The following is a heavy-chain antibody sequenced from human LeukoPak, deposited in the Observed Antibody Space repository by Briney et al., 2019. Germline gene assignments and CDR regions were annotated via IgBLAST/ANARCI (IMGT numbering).Heavy chain of an antibody. CDR3: ARDRNWNDLSLPFDY. J-gene: IGHJ4*02. Sequence: GGSLRLSCAASGFTFSSYIMNWVRQAPGRGLEWVSSISSSSSYIYYADSVKGRFTISRDNAKNSLYLQMNSLRAEDTAVYYCARDRNWNDLSLPFDYWGQGTLVTVSS. D-gene: IGHD1-1*01. CDR2: ISSSSSYI. V-gene: IGHV3-21*01. CDR1: GFTFSSYI.